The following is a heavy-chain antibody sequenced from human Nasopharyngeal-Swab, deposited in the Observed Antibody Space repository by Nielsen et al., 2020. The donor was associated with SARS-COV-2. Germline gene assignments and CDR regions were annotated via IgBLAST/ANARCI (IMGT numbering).Heavy chain of an antibody. V-gene: IGHV3-7*01. J-gene: IGHJ4*02. CDR3: ARSRIDY. CDR1: GFTFSYYW. Sequence: GESLKISCAAPGFTFSYYWMSWVRQAPGKGLEWVANIKQDGSEKYYVDSVKGRFTISRDNAKNSVYLQMNSLRAEDTAVYYCARSRIDYWGQGTLVTVSS. CDR2: IKQDGSEK.